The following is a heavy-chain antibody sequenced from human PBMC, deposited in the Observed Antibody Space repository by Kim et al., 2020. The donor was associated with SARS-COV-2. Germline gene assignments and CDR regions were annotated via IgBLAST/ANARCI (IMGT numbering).Heavy chain of an antibody. CDR3: ARDFSDSGGYVDAFDI. D-gene: IGHD3-22*01. J-gene: IGHJ3*02. Sequence: SVKGRFTISRDNSKNTLYLQMNSLRAEDTAVYFCARDFSDSGGYVDAFDIWGQGTLISVSS. V-gene: IGHV3-30*07.